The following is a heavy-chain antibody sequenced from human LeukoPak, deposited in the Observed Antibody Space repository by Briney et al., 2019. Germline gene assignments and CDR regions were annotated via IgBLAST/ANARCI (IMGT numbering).Heavy chain of an antibody. Sequence: GGSLRLSCAASGFTFSSYAMHWVRQAPGKGLEYVSGISSNGGSTYYANSVKGRFTISRDNSKNTLYLQMNSLRAEDTAVYYCARAKRYSSSWYGGVFPWFDPWGQGTLVTVSS. CDR3: ARAKRYSSSWYGGVFPWFDP. D-gene: IGHD6-13*01. V-gene: IGHV3-64*01. CDR1: GFTFSSYA. J-gene: IGHJ5*02. CDR2: ISSNGGST.